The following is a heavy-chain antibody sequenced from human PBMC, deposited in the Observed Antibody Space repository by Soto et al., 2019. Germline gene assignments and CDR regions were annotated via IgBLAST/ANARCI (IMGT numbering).Heavy chain of an antibody. J-gene: IGHJ6*03. D-gene: IGHD3-3*01. CDR3: AKDPNSTRFLEWWDYYYYMDV. Sequence: PGGSLRLSCAASGFTLSSSGMSWVRQAPGKGLEWVSAISGSGGSTYYADSVKGRFTISRDNSKNTLYLQMNSLRAEDTAVYYCAKDPNSTRFLEWWDYYYYMDVWGKGTTVTVSS. V-gene: IGHV3-23*01. CDR2: ISGSGGST. CDR1: GFTLSSSG.